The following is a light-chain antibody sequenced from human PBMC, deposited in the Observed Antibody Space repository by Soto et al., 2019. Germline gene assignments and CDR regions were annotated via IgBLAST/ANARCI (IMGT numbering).Light chain of an antibody. Sequence: QSVLTQPPSVSGAPGQRVTISCTGSSSNIGAGYDGHWYQQLPGTDPKLLIYGNSNRPSGVPDRFSGSKSGTSASLAITGLQAEDEADYYCQSYDSSLSGIGTGTKLTVL. CDR3: QSYDSSLSG. CDR1: SSNIGAGYD. CDR2: GNS. V-gene: IGLV1-40*01. J-gene: IGLJ1*01.